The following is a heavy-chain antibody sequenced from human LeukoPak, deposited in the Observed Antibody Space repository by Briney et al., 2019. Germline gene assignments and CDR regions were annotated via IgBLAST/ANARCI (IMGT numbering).Heavy chain of an antibody. J-gene: IGHJ3*02. CDR3: ARDLPLGYCSSTSCLMGAFDI. V-gene: IGHV3-21*01. D-gene: IGHD2-2*01. CDR2: ISDTSSYI. CDR1: GFIFSSYT. Sequence: GGSLRLSCAASGFIFSSYTMNWVRQAPGEGLEWFSSISDTSSYIYYADSLEGRFTISRDNAKSSLFLQMNSLRAEDTAVYYCARDLPLGYCSSTSCLMGAFDIWGQGTMVTVSS.